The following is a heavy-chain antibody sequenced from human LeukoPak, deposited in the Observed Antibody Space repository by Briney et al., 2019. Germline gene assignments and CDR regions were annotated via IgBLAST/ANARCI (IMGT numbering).Heavy chain of an antibody. V-gene: IGHV3-9*01. J-gene: IGHJ5*01. CDR2: ISWNSASV. CDR1: GFTFDDYG. D-gene: IGHD6-13*01. CDR3: AKDYGYSSSWYDY. Sequence: GGSLRLSCEASGFTFDDYGMHWVRQAPGKGLEWVSTISWNSASVGYVDSVRGRFTISRDNAKKTLYLQMNSLRPEDTALYYCAKDYGYSSSWYDYWGQGTLVTVSS.